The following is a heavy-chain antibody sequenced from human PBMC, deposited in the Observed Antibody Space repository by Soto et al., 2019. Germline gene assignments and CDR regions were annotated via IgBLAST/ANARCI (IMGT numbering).Heavy chain of an antibody. CDR3: ARGSSGWAYFYY. J-gene: IGHJ4*02. V-gene: IGHV4-59*01. Sequence: PSETLSLSWTVSGGSISSYYWSWIRQPPGKGLELIGYIYYSGSTNYDPSLKSRVTISVDTSKNQFSLKLSSVTAADTAVYYCARGSSGWAYFYYWCQGTQVTGS. CDR1: GGSISSYY. D-gene: IGHD6-19*01. CDR2: IYYSGST.